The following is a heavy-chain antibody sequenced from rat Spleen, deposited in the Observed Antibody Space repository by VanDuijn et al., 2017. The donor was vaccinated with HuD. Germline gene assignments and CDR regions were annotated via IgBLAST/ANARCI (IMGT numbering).Heavy chain of an antibody. CDR1: GFSFSAFP. D-gene: IGHD1-9*01. CDR2: IRPSGADT. CDR3: TRDRTYYGFTLDY. Sequence: EVQLVESGGGLVQPGRSMKLSCAASGFSFSAFPMAWVRQAPTKGLEWVATIRPSGADTYYRDSVKGRFTISRVNAKRTLYLQMNSLRSEDTATYYCTRDRTYYGFTLDYWGQGVMVTVSS. J-gene: IGHJ2*01. V-gene: IGHV5-46*01.